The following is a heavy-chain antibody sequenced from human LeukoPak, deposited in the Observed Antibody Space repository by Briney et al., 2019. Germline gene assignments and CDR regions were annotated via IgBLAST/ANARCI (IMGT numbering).Heavy chain of an antibody. D-gene: IGHD3-22*01. CDR1: GFTFSSYA. J-gene: IGHJ5*02. V-gene: IGHV3-30-3*01. Sequence: GGSLRLSCAASGFTFSSYAIHWVRQAPGKGLEWVAFIAYDGGNKYYVDSVKGRFTISRDNSKNTLFLQMNSLRAEDTAVYYCARDSSPWYYYDRSGSNGFDPWGQGTLVTVSS. CDR3: ARDSSPWYYYDRSGSNGFDP. CDR2: IAYDGGNK.